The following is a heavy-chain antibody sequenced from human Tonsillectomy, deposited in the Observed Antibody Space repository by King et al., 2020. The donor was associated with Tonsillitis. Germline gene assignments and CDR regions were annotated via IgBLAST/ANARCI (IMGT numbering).Heavy chain of an antibody. CDR3: ARHTSGLYEGKNDY. Sequence: VQLQESGPGLVKPSETLSLTCTVSGGSISSGSYYWVWIRQPPGKGLEWIGSVHYSGSTYYNPSLKSRVTMSVDKSKNQFSLKLSSVTAADTAVYYCARHTSGLYEGKNDYWGQGTLVTVSS. CDR2: VHYSGST. D-gene: IGHD6-19*01. CDR1: GGSISSGSYY. V-gene: IGHV4-39*01. J-gene: IGHJ4*02.